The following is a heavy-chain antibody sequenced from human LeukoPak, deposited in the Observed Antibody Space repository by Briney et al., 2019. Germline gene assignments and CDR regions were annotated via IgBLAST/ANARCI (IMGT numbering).Heavy chain of an antibody. CDR1: GGSISSTTYY. CDR2: IYHSGST. J-gene: IGHJ4*02. Sequence: SETLSLTCTVSGGSISSTTYYWGWIRQPPGKGLEWIGGIYHSGSTYYNPSLKSRVTISVDTSKNHFSLKLRSVTAADTAVYYCARGNYDILTGYSIFDYWGQGTLVTVSS. V-gene: IGHV4-39*02. D-gene: IGHD3-9*01. CDR3: ARGNYDILTGYSIFDY.